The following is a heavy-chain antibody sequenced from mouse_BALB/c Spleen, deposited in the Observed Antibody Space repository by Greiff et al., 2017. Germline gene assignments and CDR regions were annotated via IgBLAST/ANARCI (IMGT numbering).Heavy chain of an antibody. J-gene: IGHJ2*01. CDR3: ATGVPYYFDY. V-gene: IGHV1-19*01. CDR1: GYTFTDYY. CDR2: VNPYNGGT. Sequence: VQLQQSGPELVKPGASVKMSCKASGYTFTDYYMDWVKQSHGESFEWIGRVNPYNGGTSYNQKFKGKATLTVDKSSSTAYMELNSLTSEDSAVYYCATGVPYYFDYWGQGTTLTVSS.